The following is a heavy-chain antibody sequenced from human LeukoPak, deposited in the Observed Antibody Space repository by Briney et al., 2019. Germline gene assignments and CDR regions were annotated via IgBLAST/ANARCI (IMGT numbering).Heavy chain of an antibody. J-gene: IGHJ4*02. V-gene: IGHV1-2*02. D-gene: IGHD2-2*01. CDR3: ASLGYCSSTSCYG. CDR2: INPNSGDP. Sequence: ASVKVSCRASGYLFIGYYIHWVRQAPGQGFEWMGWINPNSGDPTYAQKFQGRVTITRDTSASTAYMELSSLRSEDTAVYYCASLGYCSSTSCYGWGQGTLVTVSS. CDR1: GYLFIGYY.